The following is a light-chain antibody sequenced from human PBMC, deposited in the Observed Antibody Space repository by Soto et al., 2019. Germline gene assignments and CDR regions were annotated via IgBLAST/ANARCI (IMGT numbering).Light chain of an antibody. CDR1: SSNIGGNT. Sequence: QSVLTQPPSASGTPGQRVTISCFGSSSNIGGNTVNWYQHLPGTAPILLIYSNNQRPSGVPDRFSGSKSGTSASLAISGLQSEDEADYYCAAWDDSLNGWVFGGGTKLTVL. CDR3: AAWDDSLNGWV. CDR2: SNN. J-gene: IGLJ3*02. V-gene: IGLV1-44*01.